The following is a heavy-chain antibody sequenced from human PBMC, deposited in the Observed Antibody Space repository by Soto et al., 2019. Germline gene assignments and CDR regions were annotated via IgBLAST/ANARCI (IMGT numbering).Heavy chain of an antibody. V-gene: IGHV3-23*05. CDR2: IHKTGTIT. Sequence: EGQVVESGGDLVQPGDSLTISCAASGFTFSTYAMSWVRQAPGKGLEWVSGIHKTGTITFYADSVKGRFTISRDNSKHTLYLHMRSLRDGDTGVYYCVRDMNYKFFFDLWGQGTLVTVSS. J-gene: IGHJ4*02. CDR1: GFTFSTYA. CDR3: VRDMNYKFFFDL. D-gene: IGHD3-10*01.